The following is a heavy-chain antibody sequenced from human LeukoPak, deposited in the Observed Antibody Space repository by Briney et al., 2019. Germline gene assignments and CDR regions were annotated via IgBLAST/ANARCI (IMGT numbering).Heavy chain of an antibody. V-gene: IGHV3-53*01. J-gene: IGHJ4*02. CDR1: GFSVSSRY. D-gene: IGHD6-19*01. CDR3: AGGQMFTSGGFES. CDR2: LYTAGDT. Sequence: GGSLRLSCAASGFSVSSRYMSWVRQAPGKGLEWVSVLYTAGDTYYADSVKGRFTISRDNSKNTLSLQMNSLRPDDTALYYCAGGQMFTSGGFESWGQGALVTVSS.